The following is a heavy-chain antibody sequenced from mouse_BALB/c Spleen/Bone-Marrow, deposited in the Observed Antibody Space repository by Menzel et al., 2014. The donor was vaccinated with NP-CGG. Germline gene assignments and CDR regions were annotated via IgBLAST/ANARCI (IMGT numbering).Heavy chain of an antibody. J-gene: IGHJ4*01. CDR2: IDPANGNT. V-gene: IGHV14-3*02. D-gene: IGHD2-4*01. CDR3: ARDDYDDYYAMDY. CDR1: GFNFKDTY. Sequence: EVKLMESGAELVKPGASVKLSCTASGFNFKDTYMNWVKQRPEQGLEWIGRIDPANGNTKYDPKFQDKATLTTDTSSNTSYLQLSSLTPDDTAVYSCARDDYDDYYAMDYWGQGTSITVSS.